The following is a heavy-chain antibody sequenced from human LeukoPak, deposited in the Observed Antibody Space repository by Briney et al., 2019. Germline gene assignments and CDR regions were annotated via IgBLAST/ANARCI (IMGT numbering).Heavy chain of an antibody. CDR2: IYYSGST. V-gene: IGHV4-39*07. J-gene: IGHJ4*02. Sequence: PSETLSLTCTVSGGSINSSSYYWGWIRQPPGKGLDWIGSIYYSGSTYYNPSLKSRVTMSVDTSKNQFSLKLSSVTAADTAVYYCARDLQPPYCGGDCYSAAFDYWGQGTLVTVSS. CDR3: ARDLQPPYCGGDCYSAAFDY. D-gene: IGHD2-21*01. CDR1: GGSINSSSYY.